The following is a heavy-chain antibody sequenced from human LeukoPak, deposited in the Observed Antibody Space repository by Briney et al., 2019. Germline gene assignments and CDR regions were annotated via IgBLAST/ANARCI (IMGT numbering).Heavy chain of an antibody. CDR3: ARGTRDGYRMRWYFDL. V-gene: IGHV4-34*01. CDR1: GGSFSGYY. CDR2: INHSGST. Sequence: LETLSLTCAVYGGSFSGYYWSWIRQPPGKGLEWIGEINHSGSTNYNPSLRSRVTISVDTSKNQFSLKLSSVTAADTAVYYCARGTRDGYRMRWYFDLWGRGTLVTVSS. D-gene: IGHD5-24*01. J-gene: IGHJ2*01.